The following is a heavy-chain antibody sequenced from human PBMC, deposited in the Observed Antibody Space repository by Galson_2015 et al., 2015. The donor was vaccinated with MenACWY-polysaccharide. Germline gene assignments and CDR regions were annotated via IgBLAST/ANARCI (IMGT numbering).Heavy chain of an antibody. D-gene: IGHD2-15*01. CDR3: AREGSRIVFHASDT. Sequence: SLRLSCAASGSRFSNSGMHWVRQAPGKGLEWVAVIQYDGSKIVYADSVKGRFTISRDNPKNTLFLEMNSLGAEDTAVYYCAREGSRIVFHASDTWGQGTMVTVSS. V-gene: IGHV3-33*01. J-gene: IGHJ3*02. CDR2: IQYDGSKI. CDR1: GSRFSNSG.